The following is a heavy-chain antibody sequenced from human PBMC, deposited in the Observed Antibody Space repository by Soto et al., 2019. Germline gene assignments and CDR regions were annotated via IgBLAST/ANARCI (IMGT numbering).Heavy chain of an antibody. Sequence: EVQLVESGGGLVQPGGSLRLSCAASGFTVSDNYMNWVRQAPGKALEWVAVIYRGTTDYGDSVKGRFTISRDNSKNSLYLQMSSLGPENTAVYDCARDVARRDYGSAGYSFDYWGQRNLVVGYS. V-gene: IGHV3-66*01. CDR1: GFTVSDNY. J-gene: IGHJ4*02. CDR2: IYRGTT. CDR3: ARDVARRDYGSAGYSFDY. D-gene: IGHD3-22*01.